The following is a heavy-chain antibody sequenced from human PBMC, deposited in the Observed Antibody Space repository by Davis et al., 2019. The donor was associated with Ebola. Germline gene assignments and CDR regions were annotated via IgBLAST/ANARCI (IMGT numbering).Heavy chain of an antibody. Sequence: GESLKISCAASGFTFSSYGMHWVRQAPGKGLEWVAVISYDGSNKYYADSVKGRFTISRDNSKNTLYLQMNSLRAEDTAVYYCAKGQWLLVPSLLPPFDYWGQGTLVTVSS. J-gene: IGHJ4*02. CDR2: ISYDGSNK. V-gene: IGHV3-30*18. D-gene: IGHD6-19*01. CDR1: GFTFSSYG. CDR3: AKGQWLLVPSLLPPFDY.